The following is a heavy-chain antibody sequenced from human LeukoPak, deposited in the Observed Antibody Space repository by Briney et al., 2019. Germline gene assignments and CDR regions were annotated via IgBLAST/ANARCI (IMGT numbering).Heavy chain of an antibody. V-gene: IGHV1-18*01. Sequence: GASVKVSCKASGYTFTSYGISWVRQAPGQGLEWMGWISAYNGNTNYAQKLQGRVTMTTDTSTSTAYMELRSLRSDDTAVYYCALLHYYDSSGSYDYWGQGTLVTVSS. J-gene: IGHJ4*01. CDR2: ISAYNGNT. CDR3: ALLHYYDSSGSYDY. CDR1: GYTFTSYG. D-gene: IGHD3-22*01.